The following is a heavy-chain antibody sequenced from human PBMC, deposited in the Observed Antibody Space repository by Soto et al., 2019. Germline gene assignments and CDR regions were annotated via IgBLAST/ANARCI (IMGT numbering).Heavy chain of an antibody. CDR2: ISNDGSSE. J-gene: IGHJ2*01. CDR1: GFSFNFYA. Sequence: QVQLVESGGGVVQPGRSLRISCAATGFSFNFYAMYWVRQAPGKGLEWVAMISNDGSSENYADSVRGRFIISRDNSKKMLFLQMNSLRPEDTATYYCVRDSGANYGTFWYFDLWGRGTLVTVSS. V-gene: IGHV3-30-3*01. D-gene: IGHD5-18*01. CDR3: VRDSGANYGTFWYFDL.